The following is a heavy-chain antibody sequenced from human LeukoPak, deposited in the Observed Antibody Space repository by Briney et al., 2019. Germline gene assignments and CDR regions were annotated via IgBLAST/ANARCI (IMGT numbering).Heavy chain of an antibody. J-gene: IGHJ5*02. CDR1: GFTFSHAW. V-gene: IGHV3-15*01. CDR2: IKTKTDGETT. Sequence: PGGSLRLSCAASGFTFSHAWMSWVRQAPGKGLEWVGRIKTKTDGETTDYAAPVKGRFTISRDDSKNTLYLQMNSLKTEDTAVYYCTTATLGYCINGVCERFDPWGQGTLVTVSS. CDR3: TTATLGYCINGVCERFDP. D-gene: IGHD2-8*01.